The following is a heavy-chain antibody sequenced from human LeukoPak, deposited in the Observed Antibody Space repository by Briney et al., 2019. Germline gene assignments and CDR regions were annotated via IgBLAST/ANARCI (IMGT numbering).Heavy chain of an antibody. J-gene: IGHJ6*02. CDR1: GGSISSYY. CDR3: ARFSPYYYYGMDV. Sequence: PSETLSLTCTVSGGSISSYYWSWIRQPPGKGLEWIGYIYYSGSTNYNPSLKSRVTISVDTSKNQFPLKLSSVTAADTAVYYCARFSPYYYYGMDVWGQGSTVTVSS. V-gene: IGHV4-59*01. CDR2: IYYSGST. D-gene: IGHD2/OR15-2a*01.